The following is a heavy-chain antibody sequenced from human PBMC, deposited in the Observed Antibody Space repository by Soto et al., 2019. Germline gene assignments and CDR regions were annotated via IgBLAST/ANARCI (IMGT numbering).Heavy chain of an antibody. Sequence: QVQLVQSGAEVKKPGASVKVSCKASGYTFTSYGISWVRQAPGQGLEWMGWISAYNGNTNYAQKLQGRVTMTTDTSTSTADMELRSLRADDTAVYYCARDRHDYGDYEYYYYYGMDVWGQGTTVTVSS. V-gene: IGHV1-18*01. CDR3: ARDRHDYGDYEYYYYYGMDV. CDR1: GYTFTSYG. D-gene: IGHD4-17*01. CDR2: ISAYNGNT. J-gene: IGHJ6*02.